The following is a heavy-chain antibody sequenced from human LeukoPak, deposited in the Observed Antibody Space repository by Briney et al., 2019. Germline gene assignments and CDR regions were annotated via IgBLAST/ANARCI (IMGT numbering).Heavy chain of an antibody. J-gene: IGHJ4*02. CDR3: ARHPHPIVIVPAAMIY. Sequence: SETLSLTCTVSGGSISSYYWNWIRQPPGKGLEWIGYIYYSGSTNYNPSLKSRVTISEDTSRNQFSLKLSSVTAADTAVYYCARHPHPIVIVPAAMIYWGQGTLVTVSS. CDR1: GGSISSYY. D-gene: IGHD2-2*01. V-gene: IGHV4-59*01. CDR2: IYYSGST.